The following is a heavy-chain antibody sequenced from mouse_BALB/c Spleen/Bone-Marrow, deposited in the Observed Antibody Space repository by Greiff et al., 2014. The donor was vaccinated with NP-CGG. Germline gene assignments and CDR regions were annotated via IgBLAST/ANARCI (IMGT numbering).Heavy chain of an antibody. CDR2: IYPSDSYT. CDR1: GYTFTSYW. J-gene: IGHJ4*01. CDR3: IRYGNSHYYAMDY. Sequence: VQLQQSGAELVRPGASVKLSCRASGYTFTSYWINWVKQRPGQGLEWIGNIYPSDSYTNYNQRFKDKATLTVDKSSSTAYMQLSSPTSEDSAVYYGIRYGNSHYYAMDYWGQGTSVTVPS. V-gene: IGHV1-69*02. D-gene: IGHD1-1*01.